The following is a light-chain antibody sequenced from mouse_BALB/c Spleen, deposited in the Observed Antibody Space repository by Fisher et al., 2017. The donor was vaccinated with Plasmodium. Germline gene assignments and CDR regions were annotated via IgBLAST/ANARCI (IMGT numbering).Light chain of an antibody. V-gene: IGKV5-45*01. Sequence: DIVMTQSPATLSVTPGDRVSLSCRASQSINNYLHWYQQKSHESPRLLINYTSQSISGIPSRFSGSRSGTDFTLNINSVETEDFGMYFCQQSNSWPLTFGAGTKLELK. CDR2: YTS. CDR3: QQSNSWPLT. J-gene: IGKJ5*01. CDR1: QSINNY.